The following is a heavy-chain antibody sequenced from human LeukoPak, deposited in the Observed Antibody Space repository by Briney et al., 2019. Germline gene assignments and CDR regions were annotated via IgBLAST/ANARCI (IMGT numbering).Heavy chain of an antibody. CDR2: IRQDGSET. CDR1: GFNFRSFW. J-gene: IGHJ4*02. Sequence: GGSLRLSCAASGFNFRSFWMSWIRQTPGKGLEWVANIRQDGSETYYVDSVRGRFTISRDNANNSLYLHMSSLRAEDSDVYYCHIPKTRGFDYWGQGTLVTVSS. CDR3: HIPKTRGFDY. D-gene: IGHD2-2*02. V-gene: IGHV3-7*01.